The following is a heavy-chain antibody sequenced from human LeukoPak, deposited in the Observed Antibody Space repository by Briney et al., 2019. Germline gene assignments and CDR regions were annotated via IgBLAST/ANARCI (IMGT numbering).Heavy chain of an antibody. V-gene: IGHV4-39*01. D-gene: IGHD1-26*01. J-gene: IGHJ3*02. Sequence: SETLSLTCTVSGGSISSSSYYWGWIRQPPGKGLEWIGSIYYSGSTYYNPSLKSRVTISVDTSKNQFSLKLSSVTAADTAVYYCAKTILVGAYHDAFGIWGQGTMVTVSS. CDR2: IYYSGST. CDR1: GGSISSSSYY. CDR3: AKTILVGAYHDAFGI.